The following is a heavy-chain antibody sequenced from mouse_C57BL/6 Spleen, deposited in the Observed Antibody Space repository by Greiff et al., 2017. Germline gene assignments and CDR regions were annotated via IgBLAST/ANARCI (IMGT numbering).Heavy chain of an antibody. V-gene: IGHV1-82*01. J-gene: IGHJ3*01. D-gene: IGHD3-2*02. CDR1: GYAFSSSW. Sequence: QVQLQQSGPELVKPGASVKISCKASGYAFSSSWMNWVKQRPGKGLEWIGRIYPGDGDTNYNGKFKGKATLTADKSSSTAYMQLSSLTSEDSAVYFCARSSGYSFAYWGQGTLVTVSA. CDR3: ARSSGYSFAY. CDR2: IYPGDGDT.